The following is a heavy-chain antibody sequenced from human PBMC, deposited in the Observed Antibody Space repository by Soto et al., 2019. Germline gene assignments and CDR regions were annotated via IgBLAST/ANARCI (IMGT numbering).Heavy chain of an antibody. D-gene: IGHD6-13*01. J-gene: IGHJ4*02. Sequence: EVQLLETGGGLGQPGGSLRLSCAASGFTFSSYAINWVRQAPGMGLEWVSVISASGDTTYFADSVEGRFTISRDNPKTTVYLQMNSLRAEDTAVYYCAKERIASAGAHFDFWGQGTLVTVSS. V-gene: IGHV3-23*01. CDR1: GFTFSSYA. CDR2: ISASGDTT. CDR3: AKERIASAGAHFDF.